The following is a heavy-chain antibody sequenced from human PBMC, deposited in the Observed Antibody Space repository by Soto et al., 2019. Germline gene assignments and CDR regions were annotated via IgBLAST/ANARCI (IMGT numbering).Heavy chain of an antibody. CDR3: ARGRYQAYYYYYYMDV. Sequence: ASVKVSCKASGYTFTSYDINWARQATGQGLEWMGWMNPNSGNTGYAQKFQGRVTMTRNTSISTAYMELSSLRSEDTAVYYCARGRYQAYYYYYYMDVWGKGTTVTVS. CDR1: GYTFTSYD. D-gene: IGHD1-26*01. V-gene: IGHV1-8*01. CDR2: MNPNSGNT. J-gene: IGHJ6*03.